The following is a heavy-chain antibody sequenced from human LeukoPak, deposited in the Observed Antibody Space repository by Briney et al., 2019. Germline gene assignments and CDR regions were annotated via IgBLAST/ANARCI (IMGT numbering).Heavy chain of an antibody. CDR1: GFTFSNYA. J-gene: IGHJ4*02. D-gene: IGHD4-17*01. V-gene: IGHV3-30*04. CDR2: ISHDGSNK. Sequence: PGGSLRLSCAASGFTFSNYAMHWVRQAPGKGLEWVAIISHDGSNKYYADSVKGRFTISRDNSKNTLYLQMNSLRAEDTALYYCVVTDYGDYWGQGTLVTVSS. CDR3: VVTDYGDY.